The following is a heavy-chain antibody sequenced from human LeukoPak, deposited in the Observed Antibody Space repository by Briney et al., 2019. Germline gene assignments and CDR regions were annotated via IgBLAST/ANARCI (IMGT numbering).Heavy chain of an antibody. CDR1: GFTFSSYS. V-gene: IGHV3-21*01. D-gene: IGHD3-22*01. CDR3: ARAPSLYYYDSSGLDY. Sequence: GGSLRLSCAASGFTFSSYSMNWVRQAPGKGLEWVSSISSSSSYIYYADSVKGRFTISRDNAKNSLYLQMNSLRAGDTAVYYCARAPSLYYYDSSGLDYWGQGTLVTVSS. CDR2: ISSSSSYI. J-gene: IGHJ4*02.